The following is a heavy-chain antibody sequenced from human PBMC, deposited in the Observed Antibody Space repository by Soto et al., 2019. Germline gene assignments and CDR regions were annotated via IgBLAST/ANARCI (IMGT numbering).Heavy chain of an antibody. CDR3: ARVMAVAGTSYYYGMDV. J-gene: IGHJ6*02. Sequence: QVQLQESGPGLVKPSGTLSLTCAVSGGSISSSNWWSWVRQPPGKGLEWIGEIYHSGSTNYNPSLKSRVTISVDKSKDQFSLKLSSVTAADTAVYYCARVMAVAGTSYYYGMDVWGQGTTVTGSS. V-gene: IGHV4-4*02. CDR2: IYHSGST. CDR1: GGSISSSNW. D-gene: IGHD6-19*01.